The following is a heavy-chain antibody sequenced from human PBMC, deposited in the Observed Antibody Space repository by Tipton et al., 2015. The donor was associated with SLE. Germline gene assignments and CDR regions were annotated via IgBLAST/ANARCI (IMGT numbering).Heavy chain of an antibody. V-gene: IGHV4-61*02. CDR3: ATELRYFDWLSRGDYYYYLDI. D-gene: IGHD3-9*01. J-gene: IGHJ6*03. CDR2: VHTSGRT. CDR1: RGSVTTGTYY. Sequence: TLSLTCTVSRGSVTTGTYYWTWIRQPAGKGLEWIGRVHTSGRTNYNPSLKSRVTISMDKSKHQFSLNLNSVTAADTAVYYCATELRYFDWLSRGDYYYYLDIWCKGTTVTVS.